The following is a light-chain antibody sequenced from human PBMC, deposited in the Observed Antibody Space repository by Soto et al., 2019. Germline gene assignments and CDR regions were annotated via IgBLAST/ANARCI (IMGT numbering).Light chain of an antibody. CDR1: SSDVGGYNY. J-gene: IGLJ2*01. Sequence: QSVLTQPASVSGSPGQSSTISCTGTSSDVGGYNYVSWYKQHPGKAPKLMIYEVSNRPSGVSNRFSGSKSGNTASLTISGLQAEDEAAYYCSSYTSSSTLNVGGGTTLTV. CDR2: EVS. CDR3: SSYTSSSTLN. V-gene: IGLV2-14*01.